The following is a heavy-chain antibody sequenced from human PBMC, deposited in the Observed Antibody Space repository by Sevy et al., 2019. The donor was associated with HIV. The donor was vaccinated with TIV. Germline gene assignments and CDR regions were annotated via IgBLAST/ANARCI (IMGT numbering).Heavy chain of an antibody. J-gene: IGHJ4*02. CDR3: ARRGIAGSTDYFDY. CDR2: IHYGGST. Sequence: SETLSLTCFVSGGSISSNSYYWGWIRQPPGRELEWIGTIHYGGSTYYNPSLESLVTLSVDTSKNHFSLKLSSLTAADEALYYCARRGIAGSTDYFDYWGQGTLVTVSS. CDR1: GGSISSNSYY. V-gene: IGHV4-39*02. D-gene: IGHD1-20*01.